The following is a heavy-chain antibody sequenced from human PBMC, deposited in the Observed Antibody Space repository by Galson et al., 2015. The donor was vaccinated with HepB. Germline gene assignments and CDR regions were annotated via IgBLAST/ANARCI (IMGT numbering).Heavy chain of an antibody. CDR2: INSSGGST. J-gene: IGHJ6*02. Sequence: QSGAEVKKPGESLRISCKASGSTFTSYYMHWVRQAPGQGLEWMGIINSSGGSTSYAQKFQGRVTMTRDTPTSTVYMELSSLRSEDTAAYYCAREIQSWLYDYYYGMDVWGQGTTVTVSS. D-gene: IGHD5-18*01. CDR1: GSTFTSYY. CDR3: AREIQSWLYDYYYGMDV. V-gene: IGHV1-46*03.